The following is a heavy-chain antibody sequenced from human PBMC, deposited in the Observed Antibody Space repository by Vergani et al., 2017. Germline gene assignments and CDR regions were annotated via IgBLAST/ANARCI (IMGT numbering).Heavy chain of an antibody. CDR2: IYPADSDT. CDR3: GRHTAYPYS. CDR1: EYSFGNYW. Sequence: EVELVQSGPEMRKPGESLKISCKGSEYSFGNYWIGWVRQMPGKGLEWMGIIYPADSDTRYSPSFQGQVTISADKSISTAFLQWDSLKASDTSLYYCGRHTAYPYSWGQGSLVTVFS. D-gene: IGHD3-16*01. J-gene: IGHJ4*02. V-gene: IGHV5-51*01.